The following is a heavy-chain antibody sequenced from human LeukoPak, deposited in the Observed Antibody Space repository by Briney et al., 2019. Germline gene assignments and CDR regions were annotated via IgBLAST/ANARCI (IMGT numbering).Heavy chain of an antibody. CDR3: ARHGRLEYYFDY. CDR2: IYYNGST. CDR1: GGSISSSSYY. V-gene: IGHV4-39*01. Sequence: SETLSLTCTVSGGSISSSSYYGGWIRQSPGKGLEWIGSIYYNGSTYYNPSLKSRVTISVDTSKNQFSLRLTSVTAADTAVYYCARHGRLEYYFDYWGQGTLVTVSS. J-gene: IGHJ4*02.